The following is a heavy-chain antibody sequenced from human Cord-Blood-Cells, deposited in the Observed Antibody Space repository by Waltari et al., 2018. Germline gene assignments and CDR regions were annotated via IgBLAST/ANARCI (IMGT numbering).Heavy chain of an antibody. CDR2: INPNSGGT. CDR1: GDTLTGYN. Sequence: QVQLVQSGAEVKRPGPSVKVSCKASGDTLTGYNLHWLRQAPGQGLEWMGWINPNSGGTNYAQKFQGRVTMTRDTSISTAYMELSRLRSDDTAVYYCARVVLGNDAFDIWGQGTMVTVSS. V-gene: IGHV1-2*02. D-gene: IGHD2-8*02. J-gene: IGHJ3*02. CDR3: ARVVLGNDAFDI.